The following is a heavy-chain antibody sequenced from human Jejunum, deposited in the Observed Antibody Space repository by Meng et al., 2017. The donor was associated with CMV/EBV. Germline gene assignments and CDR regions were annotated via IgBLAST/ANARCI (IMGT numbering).Heavy chain of an antibody. CDR2: IGTGSPK. Sequence: CAASGFSLSIYSMTWVRQAPGKGLEWVAYIGTGSPKYYADSLEGRFTVSRDDAKNSLYLQMNSLRGEDTAVYFCVRDPVLSGLDVWGQGTTVTVSS. V-gene: IGHV3-48*04. CDR1: GFSLSIYS. CDR3: VRDPVLSGLDV. J-gene: IGHJ6*02.